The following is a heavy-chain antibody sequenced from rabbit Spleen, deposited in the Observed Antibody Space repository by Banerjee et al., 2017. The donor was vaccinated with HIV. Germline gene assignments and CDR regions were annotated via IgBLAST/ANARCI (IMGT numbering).Heavy chain of an antibody. CDR3: ARETSSGWGIVSFYFSL. CDR1: GFDFSRNYY. CDR2: IYADNSGDT. Sequence: QSLEESGGDLVKPGASLTLTCKASGFDFSRNYYMSWVRQAPGKGLEWIACIYADNSGDTYYASWAKGRFTISKTSSTTVTLQMTSLTAADTATYFCARETSSGWGIVSFYFSLWGQGTLVTVS. D-gene: IGHD4-1*01. J-gene: IGHJ4*01. V-gene: IGHV1S40*01.